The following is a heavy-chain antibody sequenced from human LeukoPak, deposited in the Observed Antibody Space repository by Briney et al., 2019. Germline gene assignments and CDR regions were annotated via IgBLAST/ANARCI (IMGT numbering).Heavy chain of an antibody. CDR1: GFTFSSYA. CDR3: ASNPDWGSPFYYMDV. D-gene: IGHD3-16*01. CDR2: ISGSGGST. V-gene: IGHV3-23*01. J-gene: IGHJ6*03. Sequence: GGSLRLSCAASGFTFSSYAMSWVRQAPGKGLEWVSAISGSGGSTYYADSVKGRFTISRDNAKNTLYLQMNSLRAEATAVYYCASNPDWGSPFYYMDVWGKGTTVTISS.